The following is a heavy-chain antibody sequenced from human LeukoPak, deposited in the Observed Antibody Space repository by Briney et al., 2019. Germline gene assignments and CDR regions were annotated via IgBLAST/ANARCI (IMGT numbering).Heavy chain of an antibody. Sequence: GGTLRLSCVGSGFNFMQYGMMWVRQAPGKGLEWVSTIHPSGINTHHADSVKGRFTISRDNSKNTLYLQMNSLRAEDTAVYYCATPPTVTRNYWGQGILVTVSS. D-gene: IGHD4-17*01. J-gene: IGHJ4*02. CDR2: IHPSGINT. CDR1: GFNFMQYG. V-gene: IGHV3-23*05. CDR3: ATPPTVTRNY.